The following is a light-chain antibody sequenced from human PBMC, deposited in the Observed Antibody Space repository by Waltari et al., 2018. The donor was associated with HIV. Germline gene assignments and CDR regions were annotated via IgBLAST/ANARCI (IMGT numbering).Light chain of an antibody. CDR1: QSVSSTA. V-gene: IGKV3-20*01. Sequence: EVAVTQSPGTLSLSPGEGATLSCRASQSVSSTAVGWYQHKPGQAPRLLLYASSTRATGIPERFSGSGSGTDFTLTISRLEPEDCAVYYCLLYGYSPWWTLGPGTKVEI. CDR2: ASS. J-gene: IGKJ1*01. CDR3: LLYGYSPWWT.